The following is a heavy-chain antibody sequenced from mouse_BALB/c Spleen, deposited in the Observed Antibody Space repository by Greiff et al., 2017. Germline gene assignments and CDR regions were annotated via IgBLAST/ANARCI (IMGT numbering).Heavy chain of an antibody. CDR3: ARYYDDYAMDY. D-gene: IGHD2-4*01. CDR2: ITPSSGYT. J-gene: IGHJ4*01. CDR1: GYTFTSYT. Sequence: VQLQQSGAELARPGASVTMSCTASGYTFTSYTMHWVKQRPGQGLGWIGYITPSSGYTNYTQKFKDKATLTADKSSSTAYMQLSSLTSEDSAVYYCARYYDDYAMDYWGQGTAVTVSA. V-gene: IGHV1-4*01.